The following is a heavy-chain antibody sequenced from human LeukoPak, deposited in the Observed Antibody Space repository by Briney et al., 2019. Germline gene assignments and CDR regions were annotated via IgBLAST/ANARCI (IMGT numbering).Heavy chain of an antibody. V-gene: IGHV3-11*06. Sequence: PGGSLRLSCAASGFTFSYFYMSWIRQAPGKGLEWVSSISSSSSYIYYADSVKGRFTISRDNAKNSLYLQMNSLRAEATAVYYCASLFRLIVVDNDAFDIWGQGTMVTVSS. CDR3: ASLFRLIVVDNDAFDI. CDR1: GFTFSYFY. CDR2: ISSSSSYI. J-gene: IGHJ3*02. D-gene: IGHD3-22*01.